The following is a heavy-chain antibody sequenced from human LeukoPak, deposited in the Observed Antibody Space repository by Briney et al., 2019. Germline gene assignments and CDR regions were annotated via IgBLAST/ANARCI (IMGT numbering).Heavy chain of an antibody. CDR1: GFTFSSYW. V-gene: IGHV3-74*01. CDR3: ARVSALATPPLAY. Sequence: TGGSLRLSCAASGFTFSSYWMHWVRQAPGKGLVWVSRINIDGSTSNYADSVKGRLTISRDNAKNAVYLQMNSLRVEDTAVYYCARVSALATPPLAYWGQGTLVSVSS. J-gene: IGHJ4*02. CDR2: INIDGSTS. D-gene: IGHD5-24*01.